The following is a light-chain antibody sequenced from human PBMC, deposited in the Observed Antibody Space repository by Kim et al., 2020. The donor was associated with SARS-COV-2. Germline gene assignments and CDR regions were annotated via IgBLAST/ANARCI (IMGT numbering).Light chain of an antibody. J-gene: IGKJ1*01. Sequence: SPGERATLSCRTRQSVSSSYLAWYQQTPGQAPRLLIYGASSRATGIPDRFSGSGSGTEFTLTISRLEPEDFAVYYCQQYATSPLTFGQGTKVDIK. V-gene: IGKV3-20*01. CDR2: GAS. CDR3: QQYATSPLT. CDR1: QSVSSSY.